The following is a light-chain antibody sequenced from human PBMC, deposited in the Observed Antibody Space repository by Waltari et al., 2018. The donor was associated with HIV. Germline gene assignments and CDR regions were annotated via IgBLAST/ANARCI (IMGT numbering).Light chain of an antibody. CDR3: ESYTSTSVWV. CDR1: SSAVGGHNF. J-gene: IGLJ3*02. V-gene: IGLV2-14*03. CDR2: DVT. Sequence: QSALTQPASVSGSPGQSITISCTGSSSAVGGHNFCPWYQPHPGKAPRVLIYDVTTRPSGVSDRFSGSRSGDTASLTISGLQPDDEADYYCESYTSTSVWVFGGGTRLTVL.